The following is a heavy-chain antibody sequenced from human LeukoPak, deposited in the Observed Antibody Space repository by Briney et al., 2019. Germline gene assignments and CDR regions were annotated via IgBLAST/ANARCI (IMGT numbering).Heavy chain of an antibody. J-gene: IGHJ3*02. D-gene: IGHD1-26*01. Sequence: GGSLRLSCAASGFTFSTFAMIWVRQPPGKGLEWVSSIFPSGGEIHYADSVRGRFTISRDNSKGTLSLQMNSLRAEDTAIYYCARTTEWERAFDIWGQGTMVTVSS. CDR1: GFTFSTFA. CDR2: IFPSGGEI. CDR3: ARTTEWERAFDI. V-gene: IGHV3-23*01.